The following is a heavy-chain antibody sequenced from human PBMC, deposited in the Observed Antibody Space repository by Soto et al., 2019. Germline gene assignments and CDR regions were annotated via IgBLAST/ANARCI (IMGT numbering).Heavy chain of an antibody. CDR1: GYTFTGYL. Sequence: ASVKVSCKASGYTFTGYLIHWLRQAPGQGLEWMGWISAYNGDTNYAQKLQGRVTMTTDTSTSTAYMELRSLRSDDTAVYYCARGRSEQLDDYWGQGTLVTVSS. J-gene: IGHJ4*02. V-gene: IGHV1-18*01. CDR3: ARGRSEQLDDY. CDR2: ISAYNGDT. D-gene: IGHD6-6*01.